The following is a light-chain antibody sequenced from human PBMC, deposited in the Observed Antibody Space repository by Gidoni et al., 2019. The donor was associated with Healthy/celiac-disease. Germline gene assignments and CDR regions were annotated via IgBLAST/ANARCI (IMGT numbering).Light chain of an antibody. V-gene: IGKV1-27*01. CDR3: QKYNSAPRT. Sequence: DIQMTQSPSSLSASVGDRVTITCRASQGISHYLAWYQQKPGKVPKVRIYAASTLQSKGPSPFSVSGSETDFTLTISSLQPEDVATYYCQKYNSAPRTFGQGTKVDIK. J-gene: IGKJ1*01. CDR1: QGISHY. CDR2: AAS.